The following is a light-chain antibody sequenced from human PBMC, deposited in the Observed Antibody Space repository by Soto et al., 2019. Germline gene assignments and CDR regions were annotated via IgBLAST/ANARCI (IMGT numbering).Light chain of an antibody. J-gene: IGLJ1*01. Sequence: QSVLTQPPSASGSPGQSVTISCTGTSSDVGGYNYVSWYQQHPGKAPKVMIYEVSKRPSGVPDRFSGSKSGNTASLTVSGLQAEDEADYYCSSYAGSNNFVFGTGSQGHRP. CDR2: EVS. CDR1: SSDVGGYNY. V-gene: IGLV2-8*01. CDR3: SSYAGSNNFV.